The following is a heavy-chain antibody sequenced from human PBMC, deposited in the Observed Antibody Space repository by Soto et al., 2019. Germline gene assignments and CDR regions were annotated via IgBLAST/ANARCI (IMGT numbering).Heavy chain of an antibody. CDR3: ARVVIIVPTASTHYYYHLDV. V-gene: IGHV1-69*01. CDR2: IIPIVGTG. Sequence: QVQLVQSGAEVRKPGSSVTVSCKASGGTFSNDAISWVRQAPGQGLEWMGGIIPIVGTGSYAQKFQGRVTNTADEPTTTAYMELSRLRFEDTAVYYCARVVIIVPTASTHYYYHLDVWGPGTTVTVSS. D-gene: IGHD2-2*01. J-gene: IGHJ6*02. CDR1: GGTFSNDA.